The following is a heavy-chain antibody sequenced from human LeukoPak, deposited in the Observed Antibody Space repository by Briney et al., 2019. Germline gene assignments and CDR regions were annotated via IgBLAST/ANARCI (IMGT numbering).Heavy chain of an antibody. J-gene: IGHJ4*01. D-gene: IGHD3-10*01. V-gene: IGHV3-74*01. CDR1: GFTFSSYW. CDR2: INGDGSST. Sequence: PGGSLRLSCAASGFTFSSYWMHWVRQAPGKGLGWLSRINGDGSSTNYADSVKGRFTISRDNAKNTLYLQMSSLRAEDTAVYYCARAVYYSNYLGYWGQGTLVTVSS. CDR3: ARAVYYSNYLGY.